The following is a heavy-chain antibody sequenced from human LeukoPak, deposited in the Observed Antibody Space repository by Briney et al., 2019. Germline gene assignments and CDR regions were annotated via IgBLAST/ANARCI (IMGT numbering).Heavy chain of an antibody. D-gene: IGHD6-13*01. Sequence: MSSETLSLTCPVSGGSISSYYWSWIRPLPGKGLEWIGHISYSGSPNYSPSLKSRVTISVDTSKNQFSLKLSSVTAADTAVYYCTRAFASGWYDAFDIWGQGTMVTVSS. CDR2: ISYSGSP. V-gene: IGHV4-59*12. CDR3: TRAFASGWYDAFDI. J-gene: IGHJ3*02. CDR1: GGSISSYY.